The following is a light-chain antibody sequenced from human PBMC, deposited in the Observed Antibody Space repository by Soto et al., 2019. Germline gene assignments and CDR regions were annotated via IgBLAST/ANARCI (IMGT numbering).Light chain of an antibody. CDR3: QQSHSTPLT. J-gene: IGKJ4*01. V-gene: IGKV1-39*01. Sequence: DIQMTQSPSSLSASVGDRVTITCRASQSISSYLNWYQQKPGKAPKVLISGASSLQSGVPLRFSGSGSGPDFTLTISSLQSADFASYYCQQSHSTPLTFGGGTKVEIK. CDR2: GAS. CDR1: QSISSY.